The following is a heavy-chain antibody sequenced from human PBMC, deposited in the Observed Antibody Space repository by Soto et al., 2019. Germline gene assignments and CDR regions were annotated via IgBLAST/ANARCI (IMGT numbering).Heavy chain of an antibody. J-gene: IGHJ6*02. Sequence: EVQLVESGGGLVQPGGSLRLSCAASGFTVSSNYMSWVRQAPGKGLEWVSVIYSGGSTYYADSVKGRFTISRDNSKNTLYLQMNSLRAVDTAVYYCARDLSSDYGMDVWGQGTTVTVSS. CDR1: GFTVSSNY. CDR2: IYSGGST. V-gene: IGHV3-66*01. CDR3: ARDLSSDYGMDV.